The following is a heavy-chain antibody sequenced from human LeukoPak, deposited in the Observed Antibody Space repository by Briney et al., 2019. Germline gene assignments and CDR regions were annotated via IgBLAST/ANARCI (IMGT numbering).Heavy chain of an antibody. D-gene: IGHD3-3*01. Sequence: SETLSLICTVSGGSVSSGSYYWSWIRQPPGKGLEWIGYIYYSGSTNYNPSLKSRVTISVDTSKNQFSLKLSSVTAADTAVYYCARGYYDFWSGYYGGYYFDYWGQGTLVTVSS. CDR1: GGSVSSGSYY. J-gene: IGHJ4*02. CDR2: IYYSGST. V-gene: IGHV4-61*01. CDR3: ARGYYDFWSGYYGGYYFDY.